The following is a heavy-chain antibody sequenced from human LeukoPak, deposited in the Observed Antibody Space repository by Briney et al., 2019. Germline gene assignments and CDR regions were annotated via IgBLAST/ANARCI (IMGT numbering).Heavy chain of an antibody. CDR1: GFTFSDYN. CDR2: ITSSGSTI. V-gene: IGHV3-48*01. J-gene: IGHJ4*02. D-gene: IGHD2-2*01. Sequence: GGSLRLSCAAPGFTFSDYNMNWVRQAPGKGLEWVSFITSSGSTIHYADSVKGRFTISRDNAKNSLYLQMNSLGAEDTALYYCARETCTRTTCYIEYWGQGTLVTVSS. CDR3: ARETCTRTTCYIEY.